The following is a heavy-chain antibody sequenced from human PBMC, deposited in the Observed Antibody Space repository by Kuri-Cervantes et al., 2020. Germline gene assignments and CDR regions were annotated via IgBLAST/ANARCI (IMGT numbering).Heavy chain of an antibody. D-gene: IGHD1-26*01. CDR1: GFTFSSYG. CDR2: ISYDGSNK. V-gene: IGHV3-30*03. J-gene: IGHJ4*02. CDR3: ARGSGGSVLWVDY. Sequence: GESLRLSCAASGFTFSSYGIHWVRQAPGKGLEWVAVISYDGSNKYYADSVKGRFTTSRDNSKNTLYLQMNSLRAEDTAVYYCARGSGGSVLWVDYWGQGTLVTVSS.